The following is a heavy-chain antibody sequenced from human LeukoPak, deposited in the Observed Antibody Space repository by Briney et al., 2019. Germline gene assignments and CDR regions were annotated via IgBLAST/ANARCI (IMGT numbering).Heavy chain of an antibody. CDR3: ARDTPYCSSTSCYRGPNYYYYYMDV. J-gene: IGHJ6*03. V-gene: IGHV3-21*01. Sequence: SGGSLRLSCAASGFTFSSYSMNWVRQAPGKGLEWVSSISSSSSYIYYADSVKGRFTISRDNAKDSLYLQMNSLRAEDTAVYYCARDTPYCSSTSCYRGPNYYYYYMDVWGKGTTVTVSS. CDR2: ISSSSSYI. D-gene: IGHD2-2*01. CDR1: GFTFSSYS.